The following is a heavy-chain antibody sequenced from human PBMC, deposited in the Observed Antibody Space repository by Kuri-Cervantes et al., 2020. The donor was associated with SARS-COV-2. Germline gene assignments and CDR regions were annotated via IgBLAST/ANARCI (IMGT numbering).Heavy chain of an antibody. Sequence: ASVKVSCKASGYTFTSYYMHWVRQAPGQGLEWMGWINPNSGGTNYAQKFQGRVTMTEDTSTDTAYMELSSLRSEDTAVYYCATLIAATPWFDPWGQGTLVTVSS. D-gene: IGHD2-15*01. CDR3: ATLIAATPWFDP. V-gene: IGHV1-2*02. J-gene: IGHJ5*02. CDR2: INPNSGGT. CDR1: GYTFTSYY.